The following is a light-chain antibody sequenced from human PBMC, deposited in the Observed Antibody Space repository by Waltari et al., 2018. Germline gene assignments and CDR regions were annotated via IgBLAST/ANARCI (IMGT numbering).Light chain of an antibody. CDR1: SGDIGAYTS. CDR2: DVN. CDR3: NSFAGSDTVV. V-gene: IGLV2-8*01. J-gene: IGLJ2*01. Sequence: QSALTQPPSASGSPGQSVTISCPGTSGDIGAYTSVTWYRQHPGKVPKLMIYDVNRRPSGVPDRFSGSKSGNTASLTVSGLQPEDEAVYYCNSFAGSDTVVFGGGTTLTVL.